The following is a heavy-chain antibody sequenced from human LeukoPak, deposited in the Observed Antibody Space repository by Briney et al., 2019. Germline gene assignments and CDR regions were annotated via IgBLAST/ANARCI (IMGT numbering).Heavy chain of an antibody. V-gene: IGHV3-74*01. D-gene: IGHD2-2*01. CDR3: ARVGCSYTSCYARGGFDY. Sequence: QPGGSLRLSCAASGFTFSSYWMHWVRQAPGKGLVWVSRIKSDGSSTNYADSVKGRFTISRDNAKNTVYLQMNSLRAEDTAVYYCARVGCSYTSCYARGGFDYWGQGTLVTVSS. CDR1: GFTFSSYW. J-gene: IGHJ4*02. CDR2: IKSDGSST.